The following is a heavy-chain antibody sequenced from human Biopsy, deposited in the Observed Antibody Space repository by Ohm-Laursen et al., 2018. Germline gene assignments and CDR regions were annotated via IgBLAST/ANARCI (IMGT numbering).Heavy chain of an antibody. CDR1: GFTFSTYA. J-gene: IGHJ4*02. D-gene: IGHD3-3*01. CDR2: ISGSGDTT. Sequence: SLRLSCTASGFTFSTYAMTWVRQAPGKGLEWVSAISGSGDTTYYADSVKGRFTISRDNSKNTVSLQMNSLRAEDTALYCCAKAGPARSGYYTGFVVDGCDSWGQGTLVTVSS. V-gene: IGHV3-23*01. CDR3: AKAGPARSGYYTGFVVDGCDS.